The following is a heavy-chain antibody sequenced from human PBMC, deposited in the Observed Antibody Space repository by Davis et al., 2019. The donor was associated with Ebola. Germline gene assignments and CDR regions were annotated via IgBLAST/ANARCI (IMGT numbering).Heavy chain of an antibody. CDR1: GYTFTSYG. D-gene: IGHD2-21*01. Sequence: ASVKVSCKASGYTFTSYGISWVRQAPGQGLEWMGWISAYNGNTNYAQKLQGRVTMTTDTSTNTAYMELRSLRSDDTAVYYCARDLMSWSCGDDCSNLDHWGQGTLVSVSS. J-gene: IGHJ4*02. CDR2: ISAYNGNT. V-gene: IGHV1-18*01. CDR3: ARDLMSWSCGDDCSNLDH.